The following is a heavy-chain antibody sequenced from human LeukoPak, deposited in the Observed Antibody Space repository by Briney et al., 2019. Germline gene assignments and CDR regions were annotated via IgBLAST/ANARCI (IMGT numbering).Heavy chain of an antibody. CDR3: SRNSKYYNTGGFDY. CDR2: TYYSGST. Sequence: SETLTLTCTVSGASIRGSSYYWAWIRQTPGKGLEWIGSTYYSGSTHYTPSLKSRLTMSVDTSKNQFSLRVSSVTAADTAVYYCSRNSKYYNTGGFDYWGQGILVTVSS. V-gene: IGHV4-39*01. D-gene: IGHD3-10*01. J-gene: IGHJ4*02. CDR1: GASIRGSSYY.